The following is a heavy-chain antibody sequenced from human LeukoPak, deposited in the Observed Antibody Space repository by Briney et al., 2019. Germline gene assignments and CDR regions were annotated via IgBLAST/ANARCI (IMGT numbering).Heavy chain of an antibody. CDR3: ARVDIAARLPDDY. CDR1: GFTFSSYS. J-gene: IGHJ4*02. V-gene: IGHV3-48*04. D-gene: IGHD6-6*01. Sequence: GGSLRLSCAASGFTFSSYSMNWVRQAPGKGLGWVSYISSSSSTIYYADSVKGRFTISRDNAKNSLYLQMNSLRAEDTAVYYCARVDIAARLPDDYWGQGTLVTVSS. CDR2: ISSSSSTI.